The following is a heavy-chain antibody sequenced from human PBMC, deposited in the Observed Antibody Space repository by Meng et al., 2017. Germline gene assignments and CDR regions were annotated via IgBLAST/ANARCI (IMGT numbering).Heavy chain of an antibody. Sequence: GRLVESGGGFVQPWGSLRLSRAASGFTFSSYAMSWVRQAPGKGLEWVSAISGSGGSTYYADSVKGRFTISRDNSKNTLYLQMNSLGAEDTAVYYCARDSSGWFHFDYWGQGTLVTVSS. D-gene: IGHD6-19*01. CDR3: ARDSSGWFHFDY. CDR2: ISGSGGST. V-gene: IGHV3-23*04. CDR1: GFTFSSYA. J-gene: IGHJ4*02.